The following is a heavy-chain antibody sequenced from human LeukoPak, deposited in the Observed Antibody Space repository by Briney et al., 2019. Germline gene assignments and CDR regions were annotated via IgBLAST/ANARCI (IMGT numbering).Heavy chain of an antibody. J-gene: IGHJ4*02. CDR3: ASRTLVGAAD. D-gene: IGHD1-26*01. CDR2: IKQDGSEK. V-gene: IGHV3-7*01. CDR1: GFTFISYW. Sequence: GGSLRLSCAAPGFTFISYWMSWARPAPGKGLEWVANIKQDGSEKYYVDSVKGRFTISRDNAKNSLYLQMNSLRAEDTAVYYCASRTLVGAADWGQGTLVTVSS.